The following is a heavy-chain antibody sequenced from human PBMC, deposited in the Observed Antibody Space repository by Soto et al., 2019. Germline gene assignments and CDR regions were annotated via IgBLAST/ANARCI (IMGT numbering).Heavy chain of an antibody. CDR3: ARSPPGSYEFDY. D-gene: IGHD1-26*01. J-gene: IGHJ4*02. CDR1: GYTFTGYY. Sequence: GASVKVSCKASGYTFTGYYMHWVRQAPGQGLEWVGWINPNSGGTNYAQRFQGRVTMTRDTSTSTAYMELTRLTSDDTALYYCARSPPGSYEFDYWGQGTLVTVSS. V-gene: IGHV1-2*02. CDR2: INPNSGGT.